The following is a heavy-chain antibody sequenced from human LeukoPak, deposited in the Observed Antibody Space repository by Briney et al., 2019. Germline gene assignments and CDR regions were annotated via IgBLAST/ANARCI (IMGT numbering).Heavy chain of an antibody. CDR2: ISAYNGNT. CDR1: GYTFTSYG. Sequence: ASVKVSCKASGYTFTSYGISWVRQAPGQGLEWTGWISAYNGNTNYAQKLQGRVTMTTDTSTSTAYMELSRLRSDDTAVYYCARDAGSSSDSNWFDPWGQGTLVTVSS. J-gene: IGHJ5*02. CDR3: ARDAGSSSDSNWFDP. V-gene: IGHV1-18*01. D-gene: IGHD6-6*01.